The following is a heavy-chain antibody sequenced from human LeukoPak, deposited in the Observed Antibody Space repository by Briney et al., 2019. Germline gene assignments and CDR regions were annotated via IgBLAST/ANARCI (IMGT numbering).Heavy chain of an antibody. CDR3: ARGQWELQY. J-gene: IGHJ4*02. D-gene: IGHD1-26*01. Sequence: ASVKVSCKASGYTFTGYYMHWVRQAPGQGLEWMGWINPNSGGTNYAQKFQGRVTMTGDTSITTAYMELTRLRSDDTAVYFCARGQWELQYWGQGTLVTDSS. CDR2: INPNSGGT. V-gene: IGHV1-2*02. CDR1: GYTFTGYY.